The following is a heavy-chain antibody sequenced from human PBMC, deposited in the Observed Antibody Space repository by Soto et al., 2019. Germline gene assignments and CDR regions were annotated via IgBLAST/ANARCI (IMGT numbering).Heavy chain of an antibody. CDR1: GGTFSSYA. D-gene: IGHD2-15*01. CDR3: AGAPPFPPYCSGGSCYSKNAFDI. J-gene: IGHJ3*02. Sequence: QVQLVQSGAEVKKPGSSVKVSCKASGGTFSSYAISWVRQAPGQGLEWMGGIIPIFGTANYAQKFQGRVTITADKSTSTAYMELSSLRSEDTAVYYCAGAPPFPPYCSGGSCYSKNAFDIWGQGTMVTVSS. V-gene: IGHV1-69*06. CDR2: IIPIFGTA.